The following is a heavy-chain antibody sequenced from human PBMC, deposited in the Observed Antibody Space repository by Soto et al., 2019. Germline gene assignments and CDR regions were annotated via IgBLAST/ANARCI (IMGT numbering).Heavy chain of an antibody. D-gene: IGHD6-13*01. CDR1: GFTFSSYS. V-gene: IGHV3-21*01. CDR2: ISSSSSYI. CDR3: ARDMRYSSRNDY. Sequence: EVQLVESGGGLVKPGGSLRLSCAASGFTFSSYSMNWVRQAPGKGLEWVSSISSSSSYIYYADSVKGRFTISRDNAKTSLYLQMNSLRAEDTAVYYCARDMRYSSRNDYWGQGTLVTVSS. J-gene: IGHJ4*02.